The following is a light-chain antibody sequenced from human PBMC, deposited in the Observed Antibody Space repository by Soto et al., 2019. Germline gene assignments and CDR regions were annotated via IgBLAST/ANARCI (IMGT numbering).Light chain of an antibody. CDR3: QQYGSSIT. CDR2: GTS. V-gene: IGKV3-20*01. J-gene: IGKJ5*01. CDR1: QSVSSN. Sequence: EIVLTQSPATLSVSAGERATLSFRASQSVSSNLAWYQQRPGQAPRLLIYGTSSRATGIPDRFSGSGSGTDFTLTISRLEPEDFAVFYCQQYGSSITFGQGTRLEI.